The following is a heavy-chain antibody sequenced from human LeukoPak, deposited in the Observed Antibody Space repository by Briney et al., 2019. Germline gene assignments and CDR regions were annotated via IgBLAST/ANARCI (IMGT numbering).Heavy chain of an antibody. CDR2: MNPNSGNT. Sequence: ASVKVSCKASGYTFTSYDINWVRQATGQGLEWMGWMNPNSGNTGYAQKFQGRVTMTTDTSTSTAYMELRSLRSDDTAVYYCARVHVWGSYRLSGPLGYWGQGTLVTVSS. V-gene: IGHV1-8*01. D-gene: IGHD3-16*02. CDR1: GYTFTSYD. J-gene: IGHJ4*02. CDR3: ARVHVWGSYRLSGPLGY.